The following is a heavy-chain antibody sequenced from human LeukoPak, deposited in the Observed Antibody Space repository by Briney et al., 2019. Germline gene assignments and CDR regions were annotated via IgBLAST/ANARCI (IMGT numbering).Heavy chain of an antibody. CDR3: ARAGEAEWELSLHEFDY. Sequence: GGSLRLSCAASGFTFSDYGMNWVRQTPGKGLEWVSSIGNNGGAIFYVDSVMGRFTISRDNAKNSLYLQMNSLRAEDTAVYYCARAGEAEWELSLHEFDYWGQGTLVTVSS. CDR1: GFTFSDYG. CDR2: IGNNGGAI. D-gene: IGHD1-26*01. V-gene: IGHV3-21*01. J-gene: IGHJ4*02.